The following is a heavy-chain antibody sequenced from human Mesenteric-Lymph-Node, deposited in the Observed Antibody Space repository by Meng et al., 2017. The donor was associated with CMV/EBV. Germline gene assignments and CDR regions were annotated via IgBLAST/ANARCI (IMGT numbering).Heavy chain of an antibody. J-gene: IGHJ1*01. CDR2: IYWDDDK. D-gene: IGHD3-10*01. Sequence: ITMKESSPTLGKPTQTLTLTCTFSGFSLSTYGVGIDWIRQPPGKALEWLALIYWDDDKSYNPSLKSRLTITKDTSKNQVVPTMTNMEPVDTATYYCAHRGGSGSYHKWGQGTLVTVSS. CDR3: AHRGGSGSYHK. CDR1: GFSLSTYGVG. V-gene: IGHV2-5*02.